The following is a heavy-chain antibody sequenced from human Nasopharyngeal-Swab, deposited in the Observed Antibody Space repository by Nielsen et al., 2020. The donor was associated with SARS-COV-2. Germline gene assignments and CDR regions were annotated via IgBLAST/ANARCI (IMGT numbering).Heavy chain of an antibody. J-gene: IGHJ3*02. CDR3: ARAAWPRGEFDI. CDR2: VYNSGST. CDR1: GGSISGYY. V-gene: IGHV4-59*08. Sequence: SETLSLTCTVSGGSISGYYWSWIRQPPGKGLEWIGYVYNSGSTKYNPSLKSRVTVSGDTSKNQFSLKLSSVTAADTAVFYCARAAWPRGEFDIWGQGAMVTVSS. D-gene: IGHD2-21*01.